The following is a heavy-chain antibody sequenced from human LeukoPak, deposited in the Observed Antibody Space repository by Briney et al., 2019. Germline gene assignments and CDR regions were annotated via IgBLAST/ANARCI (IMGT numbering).Heavy chain of an antibody. Sequence: SETLSLTSAVYGGSFSGYYWSWIPQPPGKGLEWIGEINHSGSTNYNPSLKSRVTISVDTSKNQFSLKLSSVTAADTAVYYCARAGYSSSWSPNFDYWGQGTLVTVSS. CDR2: INHSGST. J-gene: IGHJ4*02. CDR3: ARAGYSSSWSPNFDY. CDR1: GGSFSGYY. D-gene: IGHD6-13*01. V-gene: IGHV4-34*01.